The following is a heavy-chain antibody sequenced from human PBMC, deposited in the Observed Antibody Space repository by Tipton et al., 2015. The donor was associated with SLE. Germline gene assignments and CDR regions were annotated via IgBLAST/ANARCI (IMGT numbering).Heavy chain of an antibody. J-gene: IGHJ3*01. CDR1: GYSISSGYY. D-gene: IGHD6-6*01. CDR2: IYHSGST. Sequence: TLSLTCAVSGYSISSGYYWGWIRQPPGKGLEWIGGIYHSGSTYYNPSLKSRVTISVDTSKNQFSLKLSAVTAADTAVYYCAREDGSSSPFGYMDVWGQGTMVTVSS. CDR3: AREDGSSSPFGYMDV. V-gene: IGHV4-38-2*02.